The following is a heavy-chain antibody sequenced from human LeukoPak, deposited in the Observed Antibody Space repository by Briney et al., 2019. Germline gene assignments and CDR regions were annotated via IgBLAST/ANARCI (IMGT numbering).Heavy chain of an antibody. Sequence: PSETLSLTCTVSGGSISNNGNYWGWIRQHPGKGPEWIGCIYYSGSTYYNPSLKSRVTISVDTSKKQFSLKLSSVTAADTAVYYCARDFTGYGHLDSWGQGTLVTVSS. D-gene: IGHD5-12*01. V-gene: IGHV4-31*03. CDR3: ARDFTGYGHLDS. CDR1: GGSISNNGNY. CDR2: IYYSGST. J-gene: IGHJ4*02.